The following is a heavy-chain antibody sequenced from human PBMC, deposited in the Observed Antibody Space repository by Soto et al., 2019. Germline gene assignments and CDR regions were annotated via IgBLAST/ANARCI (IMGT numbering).Heavy chain of an antibody. V-gene: IGHV1-69*08. J-gene: IGHJ3*02. Sequence: QVHLVQSGAEVKTPGSSVKVSCKAAGGTFNTYTLIWVRQAPGHGLEWMGRIIPMLTATNSAQKFQGRVTRTAEKSTGTAFMELSSLRSDDTAIYYCSIGSWSAETFDIWGQGTMVNVSS. CDR2: IIPMLTAT. CDR1: GGTFNTYT. D-gene: IGHD2-2*01. CDR3: SIGSWSAETFDI.